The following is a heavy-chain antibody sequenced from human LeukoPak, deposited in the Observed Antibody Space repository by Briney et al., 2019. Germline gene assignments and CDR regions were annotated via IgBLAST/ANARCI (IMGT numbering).Heavy chain of an antibody. CDR2: IFYSGST. CDR3: ARHSPFYYDSSGYRAFDI. CDR1: SASVKTYY. Sequence: SETLSLTCTVSSASVKTYYWSWIRQPPGKGLEWIGYIFYSGSTNYNPSLKSRVTISVDTSKNQFSLNLSSVTAADTAVYYCARHSPFYYDSSGYRAFDIWGQGTMVTVS. V-gene: IGHV4-59*08. J-gene: IGHJ3*02. D-gene: IGHD3-22*01.